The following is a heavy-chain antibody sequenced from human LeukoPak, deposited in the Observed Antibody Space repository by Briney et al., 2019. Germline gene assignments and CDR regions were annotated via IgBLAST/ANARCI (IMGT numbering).Heavy chain of an antibody. Sequence: VKVSCKASGGTFSSYAISWVRQAPGQGLEWMGRIITILGIANYAQKFQGRVTITADKSTSTAYMELSSLRSEDTAVYYCGTDSSGYYSTLIDYWGQGTLVTVSS. CDR1: GGTFSSYA. J-gene: IGHJ4*02. CDR2: IITILGIA. V-gene: IGHV1-69*04. D-gene: IGHD3-22*01. CDR3: GTDSSGYYSTLIDY.